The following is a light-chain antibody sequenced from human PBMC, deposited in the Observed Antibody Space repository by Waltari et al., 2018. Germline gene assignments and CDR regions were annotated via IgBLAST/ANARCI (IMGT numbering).Light chain of an antibody. V-gene: IGLV2-8*01. CDR2: EVT. CDR3: SSYTGSDWV. J-gene: IGLJ3*02. Sequence: HSALTQPPSASGSPGQSVTISCTGTSSDIGGHNFVSWYQQHPGKAPKLIIYEVTKRPSGGPDRIPASKSGNTASLTVSGLQADDEADYHCSSYTGSDWVFGGGTKLTVL. CDR1: SSDIGGHNF.